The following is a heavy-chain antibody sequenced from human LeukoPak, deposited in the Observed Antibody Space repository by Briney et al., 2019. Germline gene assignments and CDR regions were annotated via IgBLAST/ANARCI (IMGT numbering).Heavy chain of an antibody. CDR2: IYHSGST. Sequence: SETLSLTCAVSGYSISSGYYWGWIRQPPGKGLDWIGSIYHSGSTYYNPSLKSRVTISVDTSKNQFSLKLSSVTAADTAVYYCARVIGYCSSTSCYWFDPWGQGTLVTVSS. CDR3: ARVIGYCSSTSCYWFDP. V-gene: IGHV4-38-2*01. D-gene: IGHD2-2*01. CDR1: GYSISSGYY. J-gene: IGHJ5*02.